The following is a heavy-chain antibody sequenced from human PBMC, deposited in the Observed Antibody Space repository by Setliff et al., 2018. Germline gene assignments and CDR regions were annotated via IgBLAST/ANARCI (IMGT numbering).Heavy chain of an antibody. Sequence: ASETLSLTCTVSGGSVRGYYWSWIRQPPGKGLEWIGYMYYSGDTNYNPSLKSRVTISVDTSKNQFSLEPRSVTAADTAVYYCARLPPLHTPMALTFDYWGQGILVTVSS. CDR2: MYYSGDT. CDR3: ARLPPLHTPMALTFDY. CDR1: GGSVRGYY. D-gene: IGHD5-18*01. J-gene: IGHJ4*02. V-gene: IGHV4-59*08.